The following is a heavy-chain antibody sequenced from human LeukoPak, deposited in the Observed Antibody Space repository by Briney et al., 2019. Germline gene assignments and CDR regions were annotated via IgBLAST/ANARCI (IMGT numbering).Heavy chain of an antibody. CDR2: IYPGDSDN. V-gene: IGHV5-51*01. CDR3: ARSYYYDSSGSRDWFDP. J-gene: IGHJ5*02. Sequence: GESLKISCKGSGSSFTSYWIGGVRQMPGKGLEGMGMIYPGDSDNRNSPSFQGQVNISAGKSISTAYLQWSGLKASDTAMYYCARSYYYDSSGSRDWFDPWGQGTLVTVSS. D-gene: IGHD3-22*01. CDR1: GSSFTSYW.